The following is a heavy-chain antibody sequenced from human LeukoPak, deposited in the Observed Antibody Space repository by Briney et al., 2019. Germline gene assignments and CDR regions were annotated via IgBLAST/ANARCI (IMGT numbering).Heavy chain of an antibody. J-gene: IGHJ4*02. CDR3: ARVSGDSSSWSFDY. CDR2: ISSSSSYI. CDR1: GFTFSSYS. Sequence: KAGGFLRLSCAASGFTFSSYSMNWVRQAPGKGLEWVSSISSSSSYIYYADSVKGRFTISRDNAKNSLYLQMNSLRAEDTAVYYCARVSGDSSSWSFDYWGQGTLVTVSS. V-gene: IGHV3-21*01. D-gene: IGHD6-13*01.